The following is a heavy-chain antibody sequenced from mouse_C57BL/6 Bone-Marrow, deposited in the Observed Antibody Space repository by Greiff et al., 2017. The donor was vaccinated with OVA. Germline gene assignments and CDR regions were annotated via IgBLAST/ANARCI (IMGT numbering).Heavy chain of an antibody. V-gene: IGHV3-6*01. Sequence: VQLKESGPGLVKPSQSLSPTCSVTGYSITSGYYWNWIRQFPGNKLEWMGYISYDGSNNYNPSLKNRISITRDTSKNQFFLKLNSVTTEDTATYYCASWGTGGYWGQGTTLTVSS. CDR2: ISYDGSN. D-gene: IGHD3-3*01. CDR3: ASWGTGGY. J-gene: IGHJ2*01. CDR1: GYSITSGYY.